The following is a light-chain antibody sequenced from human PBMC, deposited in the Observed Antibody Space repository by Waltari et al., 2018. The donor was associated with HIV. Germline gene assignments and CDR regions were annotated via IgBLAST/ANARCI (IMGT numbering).Light chain of an antibody. CDR1: NNDIRSYNY. Sequence: QSALPQPASVSGSYGQSITISCPVTNNDIRSYNYLSWYQQHPDRAPKLLISEVSNRPSGISDRFSGSKSGNTASLTISGLQAEDEAHYYCSSYTSSITVIFGGGTQVTV. V-gene: IGLV2-14*03. J-gene: IGLJ2*01. CDR3: SSYTSSITVI. CDR2: EVS.